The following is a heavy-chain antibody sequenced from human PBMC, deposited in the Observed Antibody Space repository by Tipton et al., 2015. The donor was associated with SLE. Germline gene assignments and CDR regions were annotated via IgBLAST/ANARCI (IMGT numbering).Heavy chain of an antibody. V-gene: IGHV4-59*08. Sequence: LSCTVSGGSISGHYRSWIRQPPGKGLEWIGYIYDSGSTSYNPSLKSRVTISEDTSKQQFSLKLSSLTAADTAVYYCARHAGDYAYFDSWGQGTLVTVSS. J-gene: IGHJ4*02. D-gene: IGHD4-17*01. CDR1: GGSISGHY. CDR2: IYDSGST. CDR3: ARHAGDYAYFDS.